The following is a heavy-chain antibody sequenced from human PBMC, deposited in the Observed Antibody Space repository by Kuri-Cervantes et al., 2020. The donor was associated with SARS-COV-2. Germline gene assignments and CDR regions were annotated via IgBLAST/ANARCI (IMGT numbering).Heavy chain of an antibody. D-gene: IGHD2-2*01. J-gene: IGHJ3*02. Sequence: SETLSLTCTVSGGSISSYSWSWIRQPAGKGLEWIGRIYTSGSTNYNPSLTSRVTMSVDTSKNQFSLKLSSVTAADTAVYYCARQDLLDCSSTSCSFDAFDIWGQGTMVTVSS. CDR1: GGSISSYS. V-gene: IGHV4-4*07. CDR3: ARQDLLDCSSTSCSFDAFDI. CDR2: IYTSGST.